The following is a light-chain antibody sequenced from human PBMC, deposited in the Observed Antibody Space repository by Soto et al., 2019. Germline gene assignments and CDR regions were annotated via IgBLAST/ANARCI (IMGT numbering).Light chain of an antibody. J-gene: IGKJ2*01. Sequence: SVLTQSPGTLSSSPGEGATLSCRTSQSLSSAYLAWYQQRPGQAPRLLIYAASSRATGIPDRFSGSGSGTDFTLTISRLEPEDFAVYYCQQYFGSLYTFGQGTKLEIK. CDR2: AAS. V-gene: IGKV3-20*01. CDR1: QSLSSAY. CDR3: QQYFGSLYT.